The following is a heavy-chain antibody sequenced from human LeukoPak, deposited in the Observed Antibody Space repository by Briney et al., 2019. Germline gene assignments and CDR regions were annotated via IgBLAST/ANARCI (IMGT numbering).Heavy chain of an antibody. D-gene: IGHD6-19*01. Sequence: ASVKVSCKASGYTFTDYDINWVRQATGQGLEWMGWMNPNSGNTGYAQKFQGRVTITRYTSISTAYMELSSLRSEDRAVYYCARNVAGTGDFDYWGQGTLVTVSS. CDR3: ARNVAGTGDFDY. V-gene: IGHV1-8*03. CDR2: MNPNSGNT. J-gene: IGHJ4*02. CDR1: GYTFTDYD.